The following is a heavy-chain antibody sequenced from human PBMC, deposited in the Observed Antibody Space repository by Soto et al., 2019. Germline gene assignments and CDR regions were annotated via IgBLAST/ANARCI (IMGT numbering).Heavy chain of an antibody. CDR3: ARTRNLDV. J-gene: IGHJ6*02. CDR1: GESLSGYY. Sequence: QVQIQQWGAGLLKPSETLSLTCAVYGESLSGYYGNWIRQSPGKGLEWIGEINYSGNTNYNPSLKSRVTISIDTSKNQFSLKLSSVAVADTAVYYCARTRNLDVWGQGTTVIVSS. CDR2: INYSGNT. D-gene: IGHD1-1*01. V-gene: IGHV4-34*01.